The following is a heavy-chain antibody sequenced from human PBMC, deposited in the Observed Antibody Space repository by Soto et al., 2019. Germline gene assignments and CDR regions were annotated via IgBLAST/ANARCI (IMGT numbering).Heavy chain of an antibody. J-gene: IGHJ4*02. CDR3: AKISGTYKSDF. CDR1: GFDFSNYG. D-gene: IGHD1-1*01. V-gene: IGHV3-30*18. Sequence: QERLVESGGGVVRPGRSLRLSCAASGFDFSNYGIHWVRQAPGKGLEWLAVISHDGSNKYYADSVKGRFTISRDNSIDTLYLQINSLRVEDTADYYCAKISGTYKSDFWGPGTLVTVSS. CDR2: ISHDGSNK.